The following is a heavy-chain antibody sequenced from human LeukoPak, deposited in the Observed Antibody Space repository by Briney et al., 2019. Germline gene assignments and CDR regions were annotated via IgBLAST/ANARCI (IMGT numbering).Heavy chain of an antibody. CDR1: GFTFSSYA. D-gene: IGHD5-12*01. J-gene: IGHJ5*02. CDR3: AKDRYSGYGYLYSNWFDP. Sequence: GVSLRLSCAASGFTFSSYAMSWVRQAPGKGLEWVSAISGSGGSTYYADSVKGRFTISRDNSKNTLYLQMNSLRAEDTAVYYCAKDRYSGYGYLYSNWFDPWGQGTLVTVSS. V-gene: IGHV3-23*01. CDR2: ISGSGGST.